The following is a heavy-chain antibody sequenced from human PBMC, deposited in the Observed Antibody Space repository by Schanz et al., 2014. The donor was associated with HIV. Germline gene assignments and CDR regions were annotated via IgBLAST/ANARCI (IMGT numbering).Heavy chain of an antibody. CDR1: GFTFSSYS. CDR2: ISLSSGTK. D-gene: IGHD6-13*01. V-gene: IGHV3-48*02. Sequence: EVHLVESGGDLVQPGGSLRLSCAASGFTFSSYSMNWVRQAPGKGLEWIAHISLSSGTKYNADSVKGRFTISRDNAKASVYLQMNSLRDEDTAVYYCARDPDPYRLSHSWPHWGQGTLVTVSS. CDR3: ARDPDPYRLSHSWPH. J-gene: IGHJ4*02.